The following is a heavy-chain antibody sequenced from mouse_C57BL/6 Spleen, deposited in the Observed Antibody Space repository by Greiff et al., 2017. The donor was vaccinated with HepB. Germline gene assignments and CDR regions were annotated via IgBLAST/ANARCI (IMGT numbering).Heavy chain of an antibody. CDR2: INPSNGGT. CDR3: ARSDLRNAMDY. D-gene: IGHD2-12*01. Sequence: QVQLQQPGPELVKPGASVKLSCKASGNTFTSYWMHWVKQRPGQGLEWIGNINPSNGGTNYNEKFKSKATLTVDKSSSTAYMQLSSLTSEDSAVYYCARSDLRNAMDYWGQGTSVTVSS. V-gene: IGHV1-53*01. J-gene: IGHJ4*01. CDR1: GNTFTSYW.